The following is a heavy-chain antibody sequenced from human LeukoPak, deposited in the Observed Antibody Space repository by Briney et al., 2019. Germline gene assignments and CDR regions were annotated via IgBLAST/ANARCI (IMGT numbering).Heavy chain of an antibody. Sequence: SVKVSCKASGGTFSSYAISWVRQAPGQGLEWMGGIIPIFGTANYAQKFQGRVTITADESTSTAYMELSSLRSEDTAVYYCARDKDIAVVPAHEKGTVFDPWGQGTLVTVSS. V-gene: IGHV1-69*13. CDR3: ARDKDIAVVPAHEKGTVFDP. CDR2: IIPIFGTA. D-gene: IGHD2-2*01. J-gene: IGHJ5*02. CDR1: GGTFSSYA.